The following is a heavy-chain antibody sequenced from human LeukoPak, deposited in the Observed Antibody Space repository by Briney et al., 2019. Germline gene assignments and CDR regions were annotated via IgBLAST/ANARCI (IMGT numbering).Heavy chain of an antibody. CDR3: ARARTDCSSTSCYGHFVY. Sequence: PGRSLRLSCAASEFTFSSYAMHWVRQAPGKGLEWVAVTTYDGSNKKYADSVKGRFTISRDNSKHTLYLRMNSLRAEDTAVYYCARARTDCSSTSCYGHFVYWGEGTLVTVSS. D-gene: IGHD2-2*01. CDR2: TTYDGSNK. CDR1: EFTFSSYA. V-gene: IGHV3-30*04. J-gene: IGHJ4*02.